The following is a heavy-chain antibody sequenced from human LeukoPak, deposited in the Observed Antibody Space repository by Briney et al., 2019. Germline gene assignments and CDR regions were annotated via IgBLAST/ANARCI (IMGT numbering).Heavy chain of an antibody. CDR3: AHSHWGYSSSGKFDY. V-gene: IGHV2-5*02. D-gene: IGHD6-6*01. J-gene: IGHJ4*02. CDR1: GFSLSTSGVG. CDR2: IYWDDNK. Sequence: SGPTLVKPTQTLTLTCTFSGFSLSTSGVGVGWIRQPPGKALEWLALIYWDDNKRYSPSLKSRLTITKDTSKNQVVLTMTNMDPVDTATYYCAHSHWGYSSSGKFDYWGQGTLVTVSS.